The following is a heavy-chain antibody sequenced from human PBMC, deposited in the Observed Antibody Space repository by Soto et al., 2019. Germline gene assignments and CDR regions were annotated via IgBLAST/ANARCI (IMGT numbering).Heavy chain of an antibody. D-gene: IGHD1-26*01. CDR2: IGADGTHK. Sequence: QVRLVESGGGVVQPGRSLRLSCAASGFIIPCCAIHWIRQSPGKGLEWVAVIGADGTHKYYGDSVQGRFTISRDTSQNMVFLQMDSLTAEDTALYYCARDVRVGEPDYFDDWGQGTLDSVSS. CDR3: ARDVRVGEPDYFDD. J-gene: IGHJ4*02. CDR1: GFIIPCCA. V-gene: IGHV3-30*01.